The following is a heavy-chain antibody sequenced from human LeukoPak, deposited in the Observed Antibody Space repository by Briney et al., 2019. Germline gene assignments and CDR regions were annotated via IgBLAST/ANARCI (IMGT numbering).Heavy chain of an antibody. CDR3: ASESPYDSSGYSYYFDY. D-gene: IGHD3-22*01. Sequence: PGGSLRLSCAASGFTVSSNYMSWVRQAPGKGLEWVSVIYSSGSTYYADSVKGRFTISRDNSKNTLFLQMNSLRAEDTAVYYCASESPYDSSGYSYYFDYWGQGTLVTVSS. CDR2: IYSSGST. CDR1: GFTVSSNY. V-gene: IGHV3-53*01. J-gene: IGHJ4*02.